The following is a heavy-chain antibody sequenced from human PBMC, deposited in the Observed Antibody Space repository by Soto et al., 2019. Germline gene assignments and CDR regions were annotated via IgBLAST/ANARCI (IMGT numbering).Heavy chain of an antibody. Sequence: QVQLVESGGGVVQPGRSLRLSCAASGFTFSSYGMHWVRQAPGKGLEWVAVIWYDGSNKYYADSVKGRFTISRDNSKNTLYLQMNSLRAEDTAVYYCARDRAVLVPAKGRGWFDPWGQGTLVTVSS. V-gene: IGHV3-33*01. CDR3: ARDRAVLVPAKGRGWFDP. D-gene: IGHD2-2*01. CDR2: IWYDGSNK. J-gene: IGHJ5*02. CDR1: GFTFSSYG.